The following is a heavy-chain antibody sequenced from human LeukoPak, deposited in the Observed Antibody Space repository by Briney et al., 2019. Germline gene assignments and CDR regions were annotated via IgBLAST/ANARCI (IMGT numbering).Heavy chain of an antibody. D-gene: IGHD6-13*01. J-gene: IGHJ4*02. CDR2: INPNSGET. CDR3: ARGATRLATAGAEFDS. V-gene: IGHV1-2*06. CDR1: GYTFIGFY. Sequence: ASVTVSCKASGYTFIGFYMHWVRQAPGQSLEWMGRINPNSGETSFALSFQGRVTMTRDTSINTAYMELGRLTSDDTAVCFCARGATRLATAGAEFDSWGQGTLVIVSS.